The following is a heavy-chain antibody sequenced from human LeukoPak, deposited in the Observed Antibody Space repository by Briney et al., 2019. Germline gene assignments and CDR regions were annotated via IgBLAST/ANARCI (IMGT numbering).Heavy chain of an antibody. CDR1: GYTFTNFG. V-gene: IGHV1-18*01. J-gene: IGHJ4*02. CDR2: ISAYNGNT. CDR3: VRDLGSRPLIIFFDY. D-gene: IGHD2/OR15-2a*01. Sequence: ASVKVSCKASGYTFTNFGISWVRQAPGQGPEWMGWISAYNGNTNYAQSLQDRVTMTTDTSTSTAYMELRSLRSDDTAVYFCVRDLGSRPLIIFFDYWGQGTLVTVSS.